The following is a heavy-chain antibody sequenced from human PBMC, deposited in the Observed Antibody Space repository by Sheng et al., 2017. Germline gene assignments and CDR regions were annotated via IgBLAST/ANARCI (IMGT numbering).Heavy chain of an antibody. CDR2: IKEDGSEK. J-gene: IGHJ3*02. V-gene: IGHV3-7*01. CDR3: ARDGYNAFDI. CDR1: GFTFSSYW. D-gene: IGHD5-18*01. Sequence: EVQLVESGGGLVQPGGSLRLSCAASGFTFSSYWMNWVRQAPGKGLEWVANIKEDGSEKYYVDSVKGRFTISRDNTKNSLYLQMNNLRAEDTAVYYCARDGYNAFDIWGQGTMVTVSS.